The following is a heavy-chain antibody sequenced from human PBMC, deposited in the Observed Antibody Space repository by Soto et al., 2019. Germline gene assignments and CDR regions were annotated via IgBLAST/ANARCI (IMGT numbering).Heavy chain of an antibody. J-gene: IGHJ5*02. Sequence: QITLKESGPTLVKPTQTLTLTCTFSGFSLSTSGVGVGWIRQPPGKALEWLALIYWDDDKRYSPSLKSRLTITKETSKNHVVLTMNNMDPVDTATYYCAHRRAYCSGGTCYSIWFDPWGQGTLVTVSS. D-gene: IGHD2-15*01. CDR1: GFSLSTSGVG. CDR2: IYWDDDK. CDR3: AHRRAYCSGGTCYSIWFDP. V-gene: IGHV2-5*02.